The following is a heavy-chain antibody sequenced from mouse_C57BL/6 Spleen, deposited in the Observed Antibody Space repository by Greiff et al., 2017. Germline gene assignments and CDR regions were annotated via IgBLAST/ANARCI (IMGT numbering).Heavy chain of an antibody. Sequence: EVMLVESGGGLVKPGGSLKLSCAASGFTFSSYAMSWVRQTPEKRLEWVATISDGGSYTYYPDNVKGRFTISRDNAKNNLYLQMSHLKSEDTAMYYCARGGDGFAYGGQGTLVTVSA. J-gene: IGHJ3*01. V-gene: IGHV5-4*03. CDR2: ISDGGSYT. CDR3: ARGGDGFAY. CDR1: GFTFSSYA.